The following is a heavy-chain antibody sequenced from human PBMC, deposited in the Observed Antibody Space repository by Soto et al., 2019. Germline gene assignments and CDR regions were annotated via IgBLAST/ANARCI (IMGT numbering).Heavy chain of an antibody. D-gene: IGHD4-4*01. CDR1: GGSFSGYY. Sequence: SETLSLTCAVYGGSFSGYYWSWTRQPPGKGLEWIGEINHSGSTNYNPSLKSRVTISVDTSKNQFSLKLSSVTAADTAVYYCASLRGLYSNLYYYYYGMDVWGQGTTVTVSS. J-gene: IGHJ6*02. CDR2: INHSGST. V-gene: IGHV4-34*01. CDR3: ASLRGLYSNLYYYYYGMDV.